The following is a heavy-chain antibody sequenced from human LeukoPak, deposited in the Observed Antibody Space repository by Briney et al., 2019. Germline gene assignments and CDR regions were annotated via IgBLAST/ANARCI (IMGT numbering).Heavy chain of an antibody. D-gene: IGHD6-19*01. CDR3: ARVQVAGEIDY. J-gene: IGHJ4*02. V-gene: IGHV3-48*04. CDR1: GFTFSSYG. Sequence: PGGSLRLSCAASGFTFSSYGMHWVRQAPGKGLEWVSYISSSSSTIYYADSVKGRFTISRDNAKNSLYLQMNSLRAEDTAVYYCARVQVAGEIDYWGQGTLVTVSS. CDR2: ISSSSSTI.